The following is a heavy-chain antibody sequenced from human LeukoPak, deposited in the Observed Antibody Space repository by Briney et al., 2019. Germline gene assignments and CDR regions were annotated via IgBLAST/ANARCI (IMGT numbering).Heavy chain of an antibody. D-gene: IGHD5-24*01. CDR1: GFTFSSHS. CDR2: ISTSSSYI. V-gene: IGHV3-21*01. J-gene: IGHJ4*02. Sequence: GGSLRLSCAASGFTFSSHSMTWVRQAPGKGLEWVSSISTSSSYIYYADSVKGRFTISRDNAKKSLYLQMNSLRAEDTAVYYCARVGDGYNYHWGQGTLVTVSS. CDR3: ARVGDGYNYH.